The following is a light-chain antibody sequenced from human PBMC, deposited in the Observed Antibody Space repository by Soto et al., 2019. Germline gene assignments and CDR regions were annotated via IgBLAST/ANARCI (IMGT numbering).Light chain of an antibody. V-gene: IGKV3-15*01. J-gene: IGKJ4*01. CDR1: QSFHTD. Sequence: EIVMTQSPATLSVSPGEGATLSCRASQSFHTDLAWYQQKPGQAPRLLIYDASTRATGIPARFSGSGSGTEFTLTISSLQSEDVAVYYCQQYTNWPPLTFGGGTKVEI. CDR2: DAS. CDR3: QQYTNWPPLT.